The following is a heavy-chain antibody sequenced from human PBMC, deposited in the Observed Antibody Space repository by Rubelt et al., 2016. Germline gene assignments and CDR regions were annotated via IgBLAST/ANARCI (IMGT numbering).Heavy chain of an antibody. Sequence: QLQLQESGPGLVKPSETLSLTCNVSGGSMSSSDDYWGWIRQPPGKGLEWIASHNIQYNGGTFYNPSLKSRVAISAGASKNHVCLRLSSATAGATAGYYCARTVAGFFRRFDPWGQGTLVTVSS. CDR3: ARTVAGFFRRFDP. CDR1: GGSMSSSDDY. CDR2: IQYNGGT. J-gene: IGHJ5*02. D-gene: IGHD6-19*01. V-gene: IGHV4-39*01.